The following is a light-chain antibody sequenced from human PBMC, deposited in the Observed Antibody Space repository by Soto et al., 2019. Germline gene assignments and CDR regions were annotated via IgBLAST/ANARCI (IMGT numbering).Light chain of an antibody. V-gene: IGLV2-11*01. CDR2: DVI. CDR1: SSDIGGYNY. J-gene: IGLJ2*01. CDR3: CSYAGSYTLV. Sequence: QSALTQPHSVSGSPGQSVTISCTGTSSDIGGYNYVSWYQQHSGKTPKLIIYDVIKRPSGVPDRFSGSKSGNTASLTISGLQAEDEADYYCCSYAGSYTLVFGGGTKLTVL.